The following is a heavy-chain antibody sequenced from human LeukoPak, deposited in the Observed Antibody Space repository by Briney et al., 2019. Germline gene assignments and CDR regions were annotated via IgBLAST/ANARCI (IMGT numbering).Heavy chain of an antibody. CDR1: GFRFSTYW. D-gene: IGHD3-10*01. CDR2: ISGSGGST. J-gene: IGHJ5*02. Sequence: GGSLRLSCTASGFRFSTYWMSWVRQAPGKGLEWVSAISGSGGSTYYADSVKGRFTISRDNSKNTLYLQMNSLRAEDTAVYYCAKDLGGYGSGSPDWFDPWGQGTLVTVSS. CDR3: AKDLGGYGSGSPDWFDP. V-gene: IGHV3-23*01.